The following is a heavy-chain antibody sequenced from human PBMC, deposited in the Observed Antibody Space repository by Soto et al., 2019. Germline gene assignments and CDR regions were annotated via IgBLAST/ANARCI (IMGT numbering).Heavy chain of an antibody. CDR2: IIPIIGTA. CDR1: GGTFNNYA. CDR3: ARGGVDVVAQSAFDY. J-gene: IGHJ4*02. D-gene: IGHD5-12*01. V-gene: IGHV1-69*01. Sequence: QVQLVQSGAEVKKPGSSVKVSCKASGGTFNNYAISWVRQAPGQGLEWMGGIIPIIGTADYAHKFQGRLAISADESTGTTFIDLSSLRSEDTALYYCARGGVDVVAQSAFDYWGQGTLVTVSS.